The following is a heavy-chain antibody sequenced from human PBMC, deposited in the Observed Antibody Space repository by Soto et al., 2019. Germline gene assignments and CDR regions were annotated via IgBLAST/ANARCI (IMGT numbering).Heavy chain of an antibody. CDR3: ARASGGYYDSSGYSDVAY. Sequence: SVKVSCKASGGTFSSYAISWVRQAPGQGLEWMGGIIPIFGTANYAQKFQGRVTITADKSTSTAYMELSSLRSEDTAVYYCARASGGYYDSSGYSDVAYWGQGTLVTVS. CDR2: IIPIFGTA. J-gene: IGHJ4*02. CDR1: GGTFSSYA. V-gene: IGHV1-69*06. D-gene: IGHD3-22*01.